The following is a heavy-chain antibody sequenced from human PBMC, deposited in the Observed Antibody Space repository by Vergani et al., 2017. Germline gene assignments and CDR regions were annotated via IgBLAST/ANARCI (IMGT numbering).Heavy chain of an antibody. CDR1: GFTFSSYW. V-gene: IGHV3-7*01. D-gene: IGHD3-9*01. CDR2: IKQDGSEK. Sequence: EVQLVESGGGLVQPGGSLRLSCAASGFTFSSYWMSWVRQDPGKGLEWVANIKQDGSEKYYVDSVKGRFTISRDNAKNSLYLQMNSLRAEDTAVYYCARVNYDILTGYYYYYYGMDVWGQGTTVTVSS. J-gene: IGHJ6*02. CDR3: ARVNYDILTGYYYYYYGMDV.